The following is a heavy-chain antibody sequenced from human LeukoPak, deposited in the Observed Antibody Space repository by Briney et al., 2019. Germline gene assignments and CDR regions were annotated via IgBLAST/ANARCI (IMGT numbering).Heavy chain of an antibody. CDR3: VTPGPTVTGGFEY. D-gene: IGHD4-17*01. V-gene: IGHV3-53*01. CDR1: GFTVSSNY. Sequence: GGSLRLSCAASGFTVSSNYMSWVRQAPGKGLEWVSVIYSGGSTYYADSVKGRFTISRDNSKNTLYLQVNSLRAEDTAVYYCVTPGPTVTGGFEYWGQGTLVTVSS. J-gene: IGHJ4*02. CDR2: IYSGGST.